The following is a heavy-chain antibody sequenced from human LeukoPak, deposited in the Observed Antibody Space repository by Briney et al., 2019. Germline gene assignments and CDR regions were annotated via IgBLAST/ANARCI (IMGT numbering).Heavy chain of an antibody. CDR2: ISSNGGST. Sequence: GGSLRLSCSASGFTFSWYAMHWVRQAPGKGLEYVSTISSNGGSTYYADSVKGRFTISRDNSKNTLYLQMSSLRAEDTAVYYCAKGSSGWYEGYLDYWGQGTLVTVSS. J-gene: IGHJ4*02. D-gene: IGHD6-19*01. CDR1: GFTFSWYA. CDR3: AKGSSGWYEGYLDY. V-gene: IGHV3-64D*09.